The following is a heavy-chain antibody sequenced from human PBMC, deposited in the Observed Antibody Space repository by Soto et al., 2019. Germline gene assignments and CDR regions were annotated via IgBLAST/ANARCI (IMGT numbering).Heavy chain of an antibody. V-gene: IGHV5-51*01. CDR3: ARLPPSWIQLWTYYFDY. D-gene: IGHD5-18*01. CDR1: GYSFTRYW. CDR2: IYPGDSDT. J-gene: IGHJ4*02. Sequence: GESLTISCTCSGYSFTRYWIGWVRQMPGKGLEWMGIIYPGDSDTRYSPSFQGQVTISADKSISTAYLQWSSLKASDTAMYYCARLPPSWIQLWTYYFDYWGQGTLVTVSS.